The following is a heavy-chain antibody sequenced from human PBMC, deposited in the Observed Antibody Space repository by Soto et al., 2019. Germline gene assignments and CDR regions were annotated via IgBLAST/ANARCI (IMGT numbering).Heavy chain of an antibody. CDR3: AREQWGYDS. V-gene: IGHV4-31*03. J-gene: IGHJ4*02. CDR2: IYYTGNT. CDR1: GGSISSNGHY. Sequence: QVQLQESGPEPVKPSQTLSLTCTVSGGSISSNGHYWTWIRQHPGKGLEWIAYIYYTGNTYYNPSLKSRLSISVDTSKNQFSLNLRSVTAADTAVYYCAREQWGYDSWGQGTLVTVSS. D-gene: IGHD2-15*01.